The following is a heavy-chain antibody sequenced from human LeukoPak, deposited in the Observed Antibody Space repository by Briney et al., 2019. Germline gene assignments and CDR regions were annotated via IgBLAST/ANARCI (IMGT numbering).Heavy chain of an antibody. V-gene: IGHV4-34*01. J-gene: IGHJ5*02. CDR2: INHSGST. CDR3: ARRHVLRFLEWLTNWFDP. CDR1: GGSFSGYY. D-gene: IGHD3-3*01. Sequence: PSETLSLTCAVYGGSFSGYYWSWIRQPPEKGLEWIGEINHSGSTNYNPSLKSRVTISVDTSKNQFSLKLSSVTAADTAVYYCARRHVLRFLEWLTNWFDPWGQGTLVTVSS.